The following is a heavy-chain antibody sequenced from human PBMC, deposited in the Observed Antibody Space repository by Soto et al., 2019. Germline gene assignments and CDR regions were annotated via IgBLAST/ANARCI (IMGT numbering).Heavy chain of an antibody. CDR2: IKSKTDGGTT. V-gene: IGHV3-15*01. J-gene: IGHJ4*02. CDR1: GFTFSNAW. CDR3: TTVLWYYYDSSGYYAFDY. D-gene: IGHD3-22*01. Sequence: GGSLRLSCAASGFTFSNAWMSWVRQAPGKRLEWVGRIKSKTDGGTTDYAAPVKGRFTISRDDSKNTLYLQMNSLKTEDTAVYYCTTVLWYYYDSSGYYAFDYWGQGTLVTVSS.